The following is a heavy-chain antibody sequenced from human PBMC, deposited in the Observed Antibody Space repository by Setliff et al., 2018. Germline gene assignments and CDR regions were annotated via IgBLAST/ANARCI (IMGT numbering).Heavy chain of an antibody. CDR3: ARSFSRREKFLLDY. V-gene: IGHV4-39*07. CDR1: GGSISSSYYY. J-gene: IGHJ4*02. Sequence: SETLSLTCTVSGGSISSSYYYWGWIRQPPGKGLEWIGTISYGGTTYSNPSLKSRVTISVDTSKNQFSLKLSSVTAADTAVYYCARSFSRREKFLLDYWGQGALVTVSS. CDR2: ISYGGTT.